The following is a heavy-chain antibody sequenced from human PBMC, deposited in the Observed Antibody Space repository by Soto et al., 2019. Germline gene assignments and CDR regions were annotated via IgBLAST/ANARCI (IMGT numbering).Heavy chain of an antibody. CDR3: ASLTVLLHWFDP. D-gene: IGHD3-10*01. V-gene: IGHV4-30-2*03. J-gene: IGHJ5*02. CDR2: IYYSGNT. Sequence: SETLSLTCAVSGGSISSGGYSCNWIRQPPGKGLEWIGYIYYSGNTYYNPSLKSRVTISVDTSKNQFSLKLSSVTAADMAVYYCASLTVLLHWFDPWGQGTLVTVSS. CDR1: GGSISSGGYS.